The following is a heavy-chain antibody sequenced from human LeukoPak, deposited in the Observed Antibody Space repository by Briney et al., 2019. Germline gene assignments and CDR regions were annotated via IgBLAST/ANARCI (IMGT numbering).Heavy chain of an antibody. CDR3: ARRGSIAARRRGCYFDY. D-gene: IGHD6-6*01. J-gene: IGHJ4*02. V-gene: IGHV4-34*01. CDR2: INHSGST. CDR1: GGSFSGYY. Sequence: SETLSLTCAVYGGSFSGYYWSWIRQPPGKGLEWIGEINHSGSTNYNPSLKSRVTISVDTSKNQFSLKLSSVTAADTAVYYCARRGSIAARRRGCYFDYWGQGTLVTVSS.